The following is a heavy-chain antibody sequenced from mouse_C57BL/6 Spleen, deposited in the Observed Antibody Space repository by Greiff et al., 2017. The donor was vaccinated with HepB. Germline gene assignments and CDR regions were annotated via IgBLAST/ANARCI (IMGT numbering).Heavy chain of an antibody. CDR2: INPSNGGT. V-gene: IGHV1-53*01. CDR1: GYTFTSYW. CDR3: ARPHYYGSSSWYVDV. Sequence: QVQLQQPGTELVKPGASVKLSCKASGYTFTSYWMHWVKQRPGKGLEWIGNINPSNGGTNYNEKFKGKATLTVDKSSSTAYMQLSSLTSEDSAVYYCARPHYYGSSSWYVDVWGTGTTVTVSS. J-gene: IGHJ1*03. D-gene: IGHD1-1*01.